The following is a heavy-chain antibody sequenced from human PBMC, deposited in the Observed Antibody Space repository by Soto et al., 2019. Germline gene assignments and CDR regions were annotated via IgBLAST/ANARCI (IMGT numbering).Heavy chain of an antibody. D-gene: IGHD3-22*01. CDR3: ARTYDSSGYYYGHWLDP. Sequence: PSETLSPTCPVSGGSISSSSYYWGWIRQPPGKGLEWIWSIYYSASTYYNPSLKSRVTISVDTSKNQFSLKLSSVTAADTAVYYCARTYDSSGYYYGHWLDPWGQGTLVTVSS. V-gene: IGHV4-39*01. J-gene: IGHJ5*02. CDR1: GGSISSSSYY. CDR2: IYYSAST.